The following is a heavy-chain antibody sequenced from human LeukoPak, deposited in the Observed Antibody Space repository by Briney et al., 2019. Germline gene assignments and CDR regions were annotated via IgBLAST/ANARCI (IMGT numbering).Heavy chain of an antibody. CDR1: GFTFSSYW. CDR3: VTRKSSSSLLDY. V-gene: IGHV3-74*01. Sequence: PGGSLRLSCAASGFTFSSYWMHWVRQAPGKELVWVSRINSDGSSTSYADSVKGRFTISRDNAKNTLYLQMNSLRAEDTAVYYCVTRKSSSSLLDYWGQGTLVTVSS. J-gene: IGHJ4*02. CDR2: INSDGSST. D-gene: IGHD6-6*01.